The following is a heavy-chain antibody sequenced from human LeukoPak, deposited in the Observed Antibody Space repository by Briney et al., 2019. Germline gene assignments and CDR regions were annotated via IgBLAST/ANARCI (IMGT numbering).Heavy chain of an antibody. D-gene: IGHD2-2*01. V-gene: IGHV1-46*01. CDR1: GYTFTNYY. CDR2: ISPSGGST. Sequence: ASVKVSCKASGYTFTNYYLHWVRQAPGQGLEWMGVISPSGGSTHYAQKFQGRVTLTSDTSTSTVYMELSSLRSEDTAVYYCARVVLCSSRPWGQGTPVTVSA. J-gene: IGHJ4*02. CDR3: ARVVLCSSRP.